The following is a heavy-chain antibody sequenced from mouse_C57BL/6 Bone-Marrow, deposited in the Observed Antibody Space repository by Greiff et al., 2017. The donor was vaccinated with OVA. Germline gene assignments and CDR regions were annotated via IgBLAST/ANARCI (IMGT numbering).Heavy chain of an antibody. CDR3: ARTGYGSSSCAMDY. CDR1: GYAFSSSW. CDR2: IYPGDGDT. Sequence: VQLKESGPELVKPGASVKISCKASGYAFSSSWMNWVKQRPGKGLEWIGRIYPGDGDTNYNGKFKGKATLTADKSSSTAYMQLSSLTSEDSAVYFCARTGYGSSSCAMDYWGQGTSVTVSS. V-gene: IGHV1-82*01. J-gene: IGHJ4*01. D-gene: IGHD1-1*01.